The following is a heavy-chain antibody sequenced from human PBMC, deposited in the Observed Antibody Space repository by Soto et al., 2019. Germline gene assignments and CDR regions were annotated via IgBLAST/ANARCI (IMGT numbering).Heavy chain of an antibody. CDR2: INHSGST. CDR3: ASRRGYSYGYSDD. J-gene: IGHJ4*02. Sequence: SETLSLTCAVYGGSFSGYYWSWIRQPPGKGLEWIGEINHSGSTNYNPSLKSRVTISLDTSKNQFSMNLSSVTAAETAVYYCASRRGYSYGYSDDWGQGTLVTVSS. CDR1: GGSFSGYY. V-gene: IGHV4-34*01. D-gene: IGHD5-18*01.